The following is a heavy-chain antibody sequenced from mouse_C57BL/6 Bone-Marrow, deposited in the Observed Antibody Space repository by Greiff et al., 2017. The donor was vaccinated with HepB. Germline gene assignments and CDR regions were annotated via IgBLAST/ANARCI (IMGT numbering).Heavy chain of an antibody. J-gene: IGHJ2*01. Sequence: EVQRVESGAELVRPGASVKLSCTASGFNIKDDYMHWVKQRPEQGLEWIGWIDPENGDTEYASKFQGKATITADTSSNTAYLQLSSLTSEDTAVYYCTTDRDYWGQGTTLTVSS. V-gene: IGHV14-4*01. D-gene: IGHD2-14*01. CDR3: TTDRDY. CDR1: GFNIKDDY. CDR2: IDPENGDT.